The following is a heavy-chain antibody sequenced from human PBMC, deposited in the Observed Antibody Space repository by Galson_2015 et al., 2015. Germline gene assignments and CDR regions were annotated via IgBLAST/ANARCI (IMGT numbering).Heavy chain of an antibody. J-gene: IGHJ4*02. CDR1: GFTLSNYW. CDR2: INQEGSQK. Sequence: SLRLSCAASGFTLSNYWMTWVRQAPGKGLEWVANINQEGSQKYYVDSVKGRFTISRDTAKNSLYLQMSSLRAEDTAVYYCARSVIIGGGQGTLVTVSS. CDR3: ARSVIIG. V-gene: IGHV3-7*01.